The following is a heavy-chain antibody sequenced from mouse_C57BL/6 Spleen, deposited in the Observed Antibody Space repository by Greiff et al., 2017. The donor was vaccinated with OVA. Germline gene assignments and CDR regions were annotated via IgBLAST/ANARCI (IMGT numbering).Heavy chain of an antibody. Sequence: EVQRVESGGGLVKPGGSLKLSCAASGFTFSSYAMSWVHQTPEKRLEWVATISDGGSYTYYPDNVKGRFTISRDNAKNNLYLQMSHLKSEDTAMYYCARDGLTGTEAWFAYWGQGTLVTVSA. D-gene: IGHD4-1*01. CDR3: ARDGLTGTEAWFAY. V-gene: IGHV5-4*01. J-gene: IGHJ3*01. CDR1: GFTFSSYA. CDR2: ISDGGSYT.